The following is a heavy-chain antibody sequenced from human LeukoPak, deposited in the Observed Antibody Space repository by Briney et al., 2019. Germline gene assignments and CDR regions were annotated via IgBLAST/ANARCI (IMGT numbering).Heavy chain of an antibody. J-gene: IGHJ4*02. CDR3: AVRGGYYDSSGYYCDFDY. V-gene: IGHV1-58*02. D-gene: IGHD3-22*01. CDR1: GFTFTSSA. Sequence: SVKVSCKASGFTFTSSAMQWVRQARGQRLERIGWIVVGSGNTNYAQKFQERVTITRDMSTSTAYMELSSLRSEDTAVYYCAVRGGYYDSSGYYCDFDYWGQGTLVTVSS. CDR2: IVVGSGNT.